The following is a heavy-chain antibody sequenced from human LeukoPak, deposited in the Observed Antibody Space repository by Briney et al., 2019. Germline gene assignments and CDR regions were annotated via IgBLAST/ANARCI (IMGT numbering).Heavy chain of an antibody. Sequence: GRSLRLSCAASGFTFSSYGMHWVRQAPGKGLEWVAVISYDGSNKYYADPVKGRFTISRDNSKNTLYLQMNSLRAEDTAVYYCAKGASGSYYYFDYWGQGTLVTVSS. D-gene: IGHD1-26*01. V-gene: IGHV3-30*18. J-gene: IGHJ4*02. CDR1: GFTFSSYG. CDR3: AKGASGSYYYFDY. CDR2: ISYDGSNK.